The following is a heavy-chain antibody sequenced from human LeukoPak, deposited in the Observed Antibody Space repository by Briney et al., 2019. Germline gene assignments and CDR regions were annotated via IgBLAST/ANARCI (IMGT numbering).Heavy chain of an antibody. Sequence: PGRSLRLSCAASGFTFSSYGMHWVRQAPGEGLEWVANIKQDGSEKYYVDSVKGRFTISRDNAKNSLYLQMNSLRAEDTAVYYCARDIQTTERGGYYYYGMDVWGQGTTVTVSS. V-gene: IGHV3-7*01. CDR1: GFTFSSYG. CDR3: ARDIQTTERGGYYYYGMDV. CDR2: IKQDGSEK. D-gene: IGHD1-1*01. J-gene: IGHJ6*02.